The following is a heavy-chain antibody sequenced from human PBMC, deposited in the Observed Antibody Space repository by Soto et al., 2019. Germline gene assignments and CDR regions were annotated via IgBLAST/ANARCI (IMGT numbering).Heavy chain of an antibody. CDR3: ARDTTDCSGGSCYSPFRFDY. CDR1: GDSVSSNSAA. CDR2: TYYRSKWYN. J-gene: IGHJ4*02. D-gene: IGHD2-15*01. Sequence: QVQLQQSGPGLVKPSQTLSLTCAISGDSVSSNSAAWNWIRQSPSRGLEWLGRTYYRSKWYNDYAVSVKSRITINPDTSKIQFSLQLNSATPEDTAVYYCARDTTDCSGGSCYSPFRFDYWGQGTLVTVSS. V-gene: IGHV6-1*01.